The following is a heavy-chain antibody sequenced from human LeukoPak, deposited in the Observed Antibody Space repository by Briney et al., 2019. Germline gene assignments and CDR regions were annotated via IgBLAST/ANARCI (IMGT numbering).Heavy chain of an antibody. CDR2: INSDGSST. V-gene: IGHV3-74*01. D-gene: IGHD6-19*01. J-gene: IGHJ4*02. CDR3: ARDMTGYSSAWYYFDY. Sequence: GGSLRLSCAASGFTFSSYWMHWVRQAPGKGLVWVSRINSDGSSTSYADSVKGRSTISRDNAKNTLYLQMNSLRAEDTGVYYCARDMTGYSSAWYYFDYWGQGTLVTVSS. CDR1: GFTFSSYW.